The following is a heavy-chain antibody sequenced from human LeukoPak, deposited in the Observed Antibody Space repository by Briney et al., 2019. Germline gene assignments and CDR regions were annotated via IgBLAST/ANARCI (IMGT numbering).Heavy chain of an antibody. D-gene: IGHD1-1*01. CDR1: VFTLRNYW. Sequence: GGSLRLSRAASVFTLRNYWLSCVRPAPGMGLEWVANIHGEGRVKYCVAPVKGRSTISRDNAKNSLYLQMNSLRAEDTALYYCAREWSDTGNGKALEIWGQGTTGTVSP. CDR3: AREWSDTGNGKALEI. J-gene: IGHJ3*02. CDR2: IHGEGRVK. V-gene: IGHV3-7*01.